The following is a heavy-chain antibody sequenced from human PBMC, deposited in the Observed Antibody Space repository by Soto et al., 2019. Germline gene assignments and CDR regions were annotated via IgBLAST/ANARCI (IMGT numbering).Heavy chain of an antibody. D-gene: IGHD4-17*01. CDR2: ISYDGSNK. Sequence: GGSLRLSCAASGFTFSSYAMHWVRQAPGKGLEWVAVISYDGSNKYYADSVKGRSTISRDNSKNTLYLQMNSLRAEDTAVYYCARDLDDYGDYVYFDYWGQGTLVTVSS. V-gene: IGHV3-30-3*01. J-gene: IGHJ4*02. CDR1: GFTFSSYA. CDR3: ARDLDDYGDYVYFDY.